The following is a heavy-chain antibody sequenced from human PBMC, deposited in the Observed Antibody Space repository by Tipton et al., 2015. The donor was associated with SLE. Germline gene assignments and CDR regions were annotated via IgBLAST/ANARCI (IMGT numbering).Heavy chain of an antibody. CDR2: IRSKAYGGTT. D-gene: IGHD1-26*01. V-gene: IGHV3-49*03. CDR3: ARDVVGATEGLDY. Sequence: SLRLSCTASGFTFGDYAMSWFRQAPGKGLEWVGFIRSKAYGGTTEYAASVKGRFTISRDNSKNTLYLQMNSLRPEDTAVYYCARDVVGATEGLDYWGQGTLVTVSS. J-gene: IGHJ4*02. CDR1: GFTFGDYA.